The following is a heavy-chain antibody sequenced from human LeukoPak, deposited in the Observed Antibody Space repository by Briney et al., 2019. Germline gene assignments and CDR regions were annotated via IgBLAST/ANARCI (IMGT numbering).Heavy chain of an antibody. J-gene: IGHJ6*02. V-gene: IGHV1-69*13. D-gene: IGHD3-3*01. CDR1: GYTFTSYA. CDR2: IIPIFGTA. CDR3: ARHRYDFWSGYYTHTYYYYGMDV. Sequence: ASVKVSCKASGYTFTSYAISWVRQAPGQGLEWMGGIIPIFGTANYAQKFQGRVTITADESTSTAYMELSSLRSEDTAVYYCARHRYDFWSGYYTHTYYYYGMDVWGQGTTVTVSS.